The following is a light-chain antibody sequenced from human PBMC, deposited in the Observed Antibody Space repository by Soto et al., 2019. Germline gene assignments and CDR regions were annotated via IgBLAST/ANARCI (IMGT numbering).Light chain of an antibody. CDR1: QDVGGY. CDR2: DAS. J-gene: IGKJ5*01. V-gene: IGKV3-20*01. CDR3: QKYGSSSIT. Sequence: ESVLTQSPATLSLSPGDRATLSFRASQDVGGYLSWFQQKPGQAPRLLIYDASIRAPGIPARFNASGSGTDFTLTISRLEPEDFAVYYCQKYGSSSITFGQGTRLEI.